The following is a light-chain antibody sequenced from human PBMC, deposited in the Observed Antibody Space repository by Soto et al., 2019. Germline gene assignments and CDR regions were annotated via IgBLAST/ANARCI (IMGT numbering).Light chain of an antibody. CDR2: LGS. V-gene: IGKV2-28*01. Sequence: DVVMTQSPLSLPVTLGQPSSISCSSSESLVHSDGNTYLNWYLQKPGQSPQLLIYLGSNRATGVPDRFSGSGTGTDFTLKVSRVETEDVGTYYCMQTLQGVTFGQGTRLEIK. J-gene: IGKJ5*01. CDR1: ESLVHSDGNTY. CDR3: MQTLQGVT.